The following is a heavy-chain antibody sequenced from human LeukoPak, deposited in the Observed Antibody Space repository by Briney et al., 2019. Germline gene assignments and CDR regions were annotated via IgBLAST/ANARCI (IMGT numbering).Heavy chain of an antibody. CDR1: GYTFTGYY. CDR3: ARATGYSYGSPFDY. D-gene: IGHD5-18*01. CDR2: INPNSGGT. V-gene: IGHV1-2*02. Sequence: WASVKVSCKASGYTFTGYYMHWVRQAPGQGLEWMGWINPNSGGTNYAQKFQGRVTMTRDTSISTAYMELSRLRSDDTAVYYCARATGYSYGSPFDYWGQGTLVTVSS. J-gene: IGHJ4*02.